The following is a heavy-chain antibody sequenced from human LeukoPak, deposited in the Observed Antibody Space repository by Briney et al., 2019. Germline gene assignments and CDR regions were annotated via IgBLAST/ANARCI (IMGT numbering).Heavy chain of an antibody. CDR2: ISSSGSTI. Sequence: GGSLRLSCAASGFTFSSYEMNWVRQAPGKGLEWVSYISSSGSTIYYADSVKGRFTISRDNAKNSLYLQMNSLRAEDTAVYYCARGLRLGELSPARHGYWGQGTLVTVSS. J-gene: IGHJ4*02. D-gene: IGHD3-16*01. CDR1: GFTFSSYE. CDR3: ARGLRLGELSPARHGY. V-gene: IGHV3-48*03.